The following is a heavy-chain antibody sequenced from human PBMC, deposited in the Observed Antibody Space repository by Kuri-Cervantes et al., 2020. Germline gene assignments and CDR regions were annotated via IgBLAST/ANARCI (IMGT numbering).Heavy chain of an antibody. D-gene: IGHD5-24*01. CDR3: AKLSRDGYNEFDY. J-gene: IGHJ4*02. Sequence: GESLKISCAASGFTFSNYGMHWVRQAPGKGLEWVAVISYDGSNKYYADSVKCRFTISRDNSKNTLYLQMNSLRAEDTAVYYCAKLSRDGYNEFDYWGQGTLVTVSS. CDR2: ISYDGSNK. CDR1: GFTFSNYG. V-gene: IGHV3-30*18.